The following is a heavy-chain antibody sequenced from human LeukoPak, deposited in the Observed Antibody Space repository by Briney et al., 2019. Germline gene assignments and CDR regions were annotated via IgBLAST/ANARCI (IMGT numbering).Heavy chain of an antibody. CDR2: ISYDGSNK. D-gene: IGHD3-3*01. Sequence: GGSLRLSCAASGFTFSSYAMHWVRRAPGKGLEWVAVISYDGSNKYYADSVKGRFTISRDNSKNTLHLQMNSLRAEDTAVYYCARASRITIFGVVNDYWGQGTLVTVSS. CDR3: ARASRITIFGVVNDY. J-gene: IGHJ4*02. V-gene: IGHV3-30-3*01. CDR1: GFTFSSYA.